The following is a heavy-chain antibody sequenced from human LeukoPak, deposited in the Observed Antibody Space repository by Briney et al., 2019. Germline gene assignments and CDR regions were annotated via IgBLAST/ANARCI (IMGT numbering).Heavy chain of an antibody. Sequence: GGSLRLSCTASGFTFGDYAMSWVRQAPGKGLEWVGFIRSNFYGGTTDYAASVKGRFTISRDGSKSIAYLQMNSLKTEDAAVYYCTRGGGGDPVDYWGQGALVTVSS. D-gene: IGHD3-16*01. CDR3: TRGGGGDPVDY. CDR1: GFTFGDYA. V-gene: IGHV3-49*04. J-gene: IGHJ4*02. CDR2: IRSNFYGGTT.